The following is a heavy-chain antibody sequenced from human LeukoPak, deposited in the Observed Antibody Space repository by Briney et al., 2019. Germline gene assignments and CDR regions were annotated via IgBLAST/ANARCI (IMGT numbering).Heavy chain of an antibody. D-gene: IGHD3-10*01. V-gene: IGHV4-39*01. J-gene: IGHJ5*02. CDR2: IYYSGRA. CDR1: GASITNTNYY. Sequence: PSETLSLTCTVSGASITNTNYYWGWIRQPPGKGLEWIATIYYSGRASYNPSLKSRLATSVDTSKNQFSLKLNSVTAADTAVYYCRGRARGTMFEPGGQGPRVTVSS. CDR3: RGRARGTMFEP.